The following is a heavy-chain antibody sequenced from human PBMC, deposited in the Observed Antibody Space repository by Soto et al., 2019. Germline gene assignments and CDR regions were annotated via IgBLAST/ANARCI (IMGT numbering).Heavy chain of an antibody. Sequence: ASVKVSCKASGYTFTSYAMLWVRQAPGQRLEWMGWINAGNGNTKYSQKFQGRVTITRDTSASTAYMELSSLRSEDTAVYYYNVGSGGHFDYWGQGTLVTVSS. J-gene: IGHJ4*02. D-gene: IGHD1-20*01. V-gene: IGHV1-3*01. CDR1: GYTFTSYA. CDR2: INAGNGNT. CDR3: NVGSGGHFDY.